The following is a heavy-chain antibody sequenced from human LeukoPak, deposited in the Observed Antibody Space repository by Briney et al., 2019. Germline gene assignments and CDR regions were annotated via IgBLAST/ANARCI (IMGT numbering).Heavy chain of an antibody. CDR3: AKDMGAAGNFDY. J-gene: IGHJ4*02. CDR1: GFTFSSYG. V-gene: IGHV3-30*18. Sequence: PGGSLRLSCAASGFTFSSYGMHWVRQAPGKGLEWVAVISYDGSNKYYADSVKGRFTISRDNSKNTLYLQMNSLRAEDTVVYYCAKDMGAAGNFDYWGQGTLVTVSS. CDR2: ISYDGSNK. D-gene: IGHD6-13*01.